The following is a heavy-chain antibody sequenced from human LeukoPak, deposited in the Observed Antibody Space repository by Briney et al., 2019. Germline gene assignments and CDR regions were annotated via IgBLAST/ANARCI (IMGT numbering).Heavy chain of an antibody. CDR1: GFTFSDYY. D-gene: IGHD3-10*01. CDR3: ARGMVRETRYFDY. J-gene: IGHJ4*02. CDR2: ISSSGSTI. V-gene: IGHV3-11*04. Sequence: GGSLRLSCAASGFTFSDYYMSWIRQAPGKGLEWVSYISSSGSTIYYADSVKGRFTISRDNAKNTLYLQMNSLRAEDTAVYYCARGMVRETRYFDYWGQGTLVTVSS.